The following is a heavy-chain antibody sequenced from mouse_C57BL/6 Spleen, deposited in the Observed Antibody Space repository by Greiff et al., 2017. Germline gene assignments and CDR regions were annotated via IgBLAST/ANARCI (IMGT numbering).Heavy chain of an antibody. J-gene: IGHJ3*01. CDR2: ISDGGSYT. Sequence: EVMLVESGGGLVKPGGSLKLSCAASGFTFSSYAMSWVRQTPEKRLEWVATISDGGSYTYYPDNVKGRFTISRDNAKNNLYLQMSHLKSEDTAMYYCARKGDVYYWFAYWGQGTLVTVSA. V-gene: IGHV5-4*03. CDR3: ARKGDVYYWFAY. CDR1: GFTFSSYA. D-gene: IGHD2-3*01.